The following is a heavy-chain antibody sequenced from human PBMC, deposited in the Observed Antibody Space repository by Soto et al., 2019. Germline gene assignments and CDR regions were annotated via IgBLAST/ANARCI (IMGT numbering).Heavy chain of an antibody. CDR1: GFTFSSYE. Sequence: GGSLRLSCAASGFTFSSYEMNWVRQAPGKGLEWVSYISSSGSTIYYADSVKGRFTISRDNAKNSLYLQMNSLRAEDTAVYYCATLTGQQLHIGYYYYGMDVWGQGTTVTV. CDR2: ISSSGSTI. CDR3: ATLTGQQLHIGYYYYGMDV. D-gene: IGHD6-13*01. V-gene: IGHV3-48*03. J-gene: IGHJ6*02.